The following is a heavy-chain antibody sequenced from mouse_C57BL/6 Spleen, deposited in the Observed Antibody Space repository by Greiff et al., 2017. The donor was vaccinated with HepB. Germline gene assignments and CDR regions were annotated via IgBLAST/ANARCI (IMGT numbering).Heavy chain of an antibody. J-gene: IGHJ2*01. CDR3: TLIYYDNFY. CDR2: IDPETGGT. CDR1: GYTFTDYE. Sequence: QVQLQQSGAELVRPGASVTLSCKASGYTFTDYEMHWVKQTPVHGLEWIGAIDPETGGTAYNQKFKGKAILTADKSSITAYMELRSLTSDDSAVYYCTLIYYDNFYWGQGTTLTVSS. D-gene: IGHD2-1*01. V-gene: IGHV1-15*01.